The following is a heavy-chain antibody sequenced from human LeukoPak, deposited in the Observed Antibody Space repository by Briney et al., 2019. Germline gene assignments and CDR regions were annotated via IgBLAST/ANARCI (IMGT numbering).Heavy chain of an antibody. Sequence: ASVKVSCKASGYTFTSYGISWVRQAPGQGLEWMGWISAYNGNTNYAQKLQGRVTMTTDTSTSTAYMELRSLRSDDTAVYYCARARYYDSSGYYYPLNYFDYWGQGTLVTVSS. CDR2: ISAYNGNT. CDR3: ARARYYDSSGYYYPLNYFDY. CDR1: GYTFTSYG. J-gene: IGHJ4*02. V-gene: IGHV1-18*01. D-gene: IGHD3-22*01.